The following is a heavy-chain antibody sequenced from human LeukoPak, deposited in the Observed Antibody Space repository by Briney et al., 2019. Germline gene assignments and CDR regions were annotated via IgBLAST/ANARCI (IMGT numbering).Heavy chain of an antibody. D-gene: IGHD2-15*01. CDR3: SREFRYCGGGACNNWFDP. Sequence: PSETLCLSCTVSGGATSSYPWTWIRQPAGKGLEWIGRIHSSGSTNYNPSLKSRISISVDKSKNLVSLRLTSLTAADTAVYFCSREFRYCGGGACNNWFDPWGQGTLVTVSS. J-gene: IGHJ5*02. CDR1: GGATSSYP. V-gene: IGHV4-4*07. CDR2: IHSSGST.